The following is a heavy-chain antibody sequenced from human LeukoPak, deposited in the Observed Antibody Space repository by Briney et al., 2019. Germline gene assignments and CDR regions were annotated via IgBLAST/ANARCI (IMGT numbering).Heavy chain of an antibody. CDR1: GFTFSSYA. CDR3: ARARLVVVVAALDY. Sequence: GRSLRLSCAASGFTFSSYAMHWVRQAPGKGLEWVAVISYDGSNKYYADSVKGRFTISRDNSKNTLYLQMNSLRAEDTAVYYCARARLVVVVAALDYWGQGTLVTVPS. CDR2: ISYDGSNK. D-gene: IGHD2-15*01. J-gene: IGHJ4*02. V-gene: IGHV3-30-3*01.